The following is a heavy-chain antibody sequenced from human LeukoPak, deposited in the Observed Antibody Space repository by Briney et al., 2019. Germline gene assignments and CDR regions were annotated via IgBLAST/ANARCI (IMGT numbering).Heavy chain of an antibody. Sequence: GGSLRLSCAASGFTFSSYGMHWVRQAPGKGLEWVALIRFDGSNEYYAESVKGRFTISRDNAKNSLYLQMNSLRAEDTAVYYCAELGITMIGGVWGKGTTVTISS. D-gene: IGHD3-10*02. CDR2: IRFDGSNE. CDR3: AELGITMIGGV. V-gene: IGHV3-30*02. J-gene: IGHJ6*04. CDR1: GFTFSSYG.